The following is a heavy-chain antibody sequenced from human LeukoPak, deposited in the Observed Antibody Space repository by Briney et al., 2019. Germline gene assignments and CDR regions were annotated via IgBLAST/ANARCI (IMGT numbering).Heavy chain of an antibody. Sequence: ASVKVSCKASGYTFTGYYMHWVRQAPGQGLEWMGWINPNSGGTNYAQKFQGRVIMTRDTSISTAYMELSRLRSDDTAVYYCARTMTPYYYDSSGYFDYWGQGTLVTVSS. CDR1: GYTFTGYY. CDR2: INPNSGGT. J-gene: IGHJ4*02. CDR3: ARTMTPYYYDSSGYFDY. V-gene: IGHV1-2*02. D-gene: IGHD3-22*01.